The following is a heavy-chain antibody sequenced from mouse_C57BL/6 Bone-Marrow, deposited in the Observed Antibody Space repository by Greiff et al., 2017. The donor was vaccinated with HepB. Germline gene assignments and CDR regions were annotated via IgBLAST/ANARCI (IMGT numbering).Heavy chain of an antibody. J-gene: IGHJ2*01. CDR2: INPGNGGT. Sequence: QVQLQQPGTELVKPGASVKLSCKASGYTFTSYWMHWVKQRPGQGLEWIGDINPGNGGTNYNEKFKGKATLTADKSSSTAYMQLSSLTSEDSAVYDWAIYYGHWDYFDFWGQGTTLTVSS. CDR1: GYTFTSYW. D-gene: IGHD2-1*01. CDR3: AIYYGHWDYFDF. V-gene: IGHV1-53*01.